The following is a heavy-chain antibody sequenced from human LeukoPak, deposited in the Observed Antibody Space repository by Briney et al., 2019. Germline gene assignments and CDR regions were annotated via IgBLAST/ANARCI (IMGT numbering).Heavy chain of an antibody. V-gene: IGHV3-23*01. Sequence: GGSLRLSCSASGFTFSSSWMSWVRQAPGKGLEWVSAISGSGGSTYYADSVKGRFTISRDNSKNTLYLQMNSLRAEDTAVYYCAKSSRKGKFDYWGQGTLVTVSS. CDR3: AKSSRKGKFDY. J-gene: IGHJ4*02. CDR2: ISGSGGST. CDR1: GFTFSSSW.